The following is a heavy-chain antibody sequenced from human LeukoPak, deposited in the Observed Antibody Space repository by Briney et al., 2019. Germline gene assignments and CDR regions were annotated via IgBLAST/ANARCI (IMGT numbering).Heavy chain of an antibody. V-gene: IGHV1-24*01. Sequence: ASVKVSCKVSGYTLTELSMHWVRQAPGKGLEWMGGFDPEDGETIYAQKSQGRVTMTEDTSTDTAYMELSSLRSEDTAVYYCATGAWQLRRPWFDPWGQGTLVTVSS. J-gene: IGHJ5*02. CDR1: GYTLTELS. CDR3: ATGAWQLRRPWFDP. CDR2: FDPEDGET. D-gene: IGHD6-6*01.